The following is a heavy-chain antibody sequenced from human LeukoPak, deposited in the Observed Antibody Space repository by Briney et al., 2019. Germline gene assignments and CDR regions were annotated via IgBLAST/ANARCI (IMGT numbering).Heavy chain of an antibody. D-gene: IGHD3-10*01. CDR1: GGTFSSYA. CDR3: ARLGYYYGSGSYNDY. V-gene: IGHV1-69*05. J-gene: IGHJ4*02. CDR2: IIPIFGTA. Sequence: VASVKVSCKASGGTFSSYAISWVRQAPGQGLEWMGGIIPIFGTANYAQKFQGRVTITTDESTSTAYMELSSLGSEDTAVYYCARLGYYYGSGSYNDYWGQGTLVTVSS.